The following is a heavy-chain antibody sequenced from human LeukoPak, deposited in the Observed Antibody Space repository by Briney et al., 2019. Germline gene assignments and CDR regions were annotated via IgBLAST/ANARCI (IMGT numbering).Heavy chain of an antibody. J-gene: IGHJ4*02. CDR3: AKEVAAAGTPNLDY. CDR1: GFTFSSYA. V-gene: IGHV3-23*01. D-gene: IGHD6-13*01. Sequence: GGSLRLSCAASGFTFSSYAMSWVRQAPGKGLEWVSSISGSSYSPHYADSVRGRFTISRDNFDNTLYLQMNSLRAEDTALYYCAKEVAAAGTPNLDYWGQGTLVTVSS. CDR2: ISGSSYSP.